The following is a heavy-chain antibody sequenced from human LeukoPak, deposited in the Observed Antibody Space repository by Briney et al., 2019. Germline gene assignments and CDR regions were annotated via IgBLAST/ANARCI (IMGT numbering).Heavy chain of an antibody. Sequence: PGGSLRLSCAASGFTFSSYWMSWVRQAPGKGLEWVANIKQDGNEKYYVDSVKGRFTISRDNAKNSLYLQMDSLRAEDTAVYYCLKLEGLWFLRWGQGTLVTVSS. V-gene: IGHV3-7*01. CDR3: LKLEGLWFLR. J-gene: IGHJ4*02. D-gene: IGHD5-18*01. CDR2: IKQDGNEK. CDR1: GFTFSSYW.